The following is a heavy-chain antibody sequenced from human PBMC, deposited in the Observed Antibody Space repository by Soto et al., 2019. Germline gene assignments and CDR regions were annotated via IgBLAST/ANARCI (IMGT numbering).Heavy chain of an antibody. CDR1: GFTVSSNY. V-gene: IGHV3-53*01. D-gene: IGHD5-12*01. J-gene: IGHJ6*02. CDR3: ARDKRWLQSEYYYYYYGMDV. Sequence: GGSLRLSCAASGFTVSSNYMSWVRQAPGKGLEWVSVIYSGGSTYYADSVKGRFTISRDNSKNTLYLQMNSLRAEDTAVYYCARDKRWLQSEYYYYYYGMDVWGQGTTVTSP. CDR2: IYSGGST.